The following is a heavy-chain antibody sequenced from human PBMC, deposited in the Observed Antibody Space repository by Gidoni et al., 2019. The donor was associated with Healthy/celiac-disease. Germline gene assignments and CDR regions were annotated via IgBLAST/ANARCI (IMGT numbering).Heavy chain of an antibody. V-gene: IGHV3-23*01. J-gene: IGHJ4*02. D-gene: IGHD1-26*01. CDR3: AKAQGGWELLEAFDY. Sequence: EVQLLESGGGLVQPGGSLRLSCAASGFTFSSYAMSWVRQAPGKGLGWVSAISGSGGSTYYADSVKGRFTISRDNSKNTLYLQMNSLRAEDTAVYYCAKAQGGWELLEAFDYWGQGTLVTVSS. CDR1: GFTFSSYA. CDR2: ISGSGGST.